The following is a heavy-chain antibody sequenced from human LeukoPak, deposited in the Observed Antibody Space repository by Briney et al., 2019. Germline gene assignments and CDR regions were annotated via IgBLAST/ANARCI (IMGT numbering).Heavy chain of an antibody. Sequence: GGSLRLSCAVSGFTVSSNYMSWVRQAPGKGLEWVSIIYSGGSTYYADSVKGRFTISRDNSKNTLYLQMNSLRAEDTAVYYCAKDLEYGDYFDYWGQGTLVTVSS. CDR2: IYSGGST. CDR3: AKDLEYGDYFDY. D-gene: IGHD4-17*01. J-gene: IGHJ4*02. CDR1: GFTVSSNY. V-gene: IGHV3-53*05.